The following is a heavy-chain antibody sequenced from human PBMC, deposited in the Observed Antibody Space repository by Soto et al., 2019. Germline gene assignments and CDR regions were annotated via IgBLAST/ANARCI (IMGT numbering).Heavy chain of an antibody. Sequence: SETLSLTCTFSRGSVISGSYYWSWIRQPPGKGLEWIGYIYYSGSTNYNPSLKSRVTISVDTSKNQFSLKLSSVTAADTAVYYCARVYYGDFDYWGQGTLVTVSS. CDR1: RGSVISGSYY. CDR2: IYYSGST. J-gene: IGHJ4*02. CDR3: ARVYYGDFDY. D-gene: IGHD3-10*01. V-gene: IGHV4-61*01.